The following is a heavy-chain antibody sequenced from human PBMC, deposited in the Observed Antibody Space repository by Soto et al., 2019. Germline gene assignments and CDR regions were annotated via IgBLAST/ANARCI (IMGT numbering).Heavy chain of an antibody. D-gene: IGHD3-16*01. Sequence: EVQLVESGGGLVKPGGSLRLSCAASGFTFSSYSMNLVRQAPGKGLEWVSSISSSSSYIYYADSVKGRVTISRDNAKNSLYLQMNSLRAEDTAVYYCARDWGYYYYYGMDVWGQGTTVTVSS. J-gene: IGHJ6*02. CDR3: ARDWGYYYYYGMDV. CDR1: GFTFSSYS. CDR2: ISSSSSYI. V-gene: IGHV3-21*01.